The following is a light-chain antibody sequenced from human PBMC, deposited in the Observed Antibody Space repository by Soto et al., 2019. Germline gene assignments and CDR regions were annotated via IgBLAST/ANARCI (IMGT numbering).Light chain of an antibody. J-gene: IGLJ2*01. CDR2: LNSDGSH. V-gene: IGLV4-69*01. Sequence: QPVLTQSPSASASLGASVKFTCTLSSGHNSYAIAWHQQQPEKGPRYLMKLNSDGSHNKGDGTPDRFSGSSSGAERYLTISSLQSEDEADYYCPPWDTGAVIFGGGTKLTVL. CDR1: SGHNSYA. CDR3: PPWDTGAVI.